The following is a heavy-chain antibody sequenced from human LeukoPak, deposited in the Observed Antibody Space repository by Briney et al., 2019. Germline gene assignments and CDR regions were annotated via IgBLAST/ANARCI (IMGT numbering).Heavy chain of an antibody. D-gene: IGHD6-19*01. J-gene: IGHJ4*02. CDR3: ARGGWASAFDY. CDR1: KFTFSDYY. CDR2: ISGDGSTI. V-gene: IGHV3-11*01. Sequence: KPGGSLRLSCAASKFTFSDYYMAWIRQTPGKGLEWISYISGDGSTIYYADSVKGRFTISRDNAKNSLYLHMNNLRVEDTAVYYCARGGWASAFDYWGQGTLVTVSS.